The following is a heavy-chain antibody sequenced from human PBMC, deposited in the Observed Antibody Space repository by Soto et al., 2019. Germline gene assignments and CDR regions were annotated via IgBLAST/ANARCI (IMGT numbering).Heavy chain of an antibody. J-gene: IGHJ4*02. V-gene: IGHV3-21*01. CDR2: INGRGNYI. CDR1: GFTFSTYT. D-gene: IGHD1-26*01. Sequence: GGSLRLSCASSGFTFSTYTMNWVRQAPGKGLEWVSSINGRGNYIYYADSVKGRFTISGDNAKNSLYLQMDRLRAEDTALYYCVREDGIVGANSAFDYWGLGALVTVSS. CDR3: VREDGIVGANSAFDY.